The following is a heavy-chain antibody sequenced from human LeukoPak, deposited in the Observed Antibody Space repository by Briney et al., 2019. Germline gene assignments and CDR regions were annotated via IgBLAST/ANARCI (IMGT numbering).Heavy chain of an antibody. CDR3: ARGGTLHGFDI. D-gene: IGHD3-16*01. CDR1: GFTFSSYW. CDR2: VNSDGSGT. V-gene: IGHV3-74*01. Sequence: GGSLRLSCVASGFTFSSYWMHWVRQAPGTGLVWVSRVNSDGSGTIYLDSVKGRFTISRDNAKNTLYLQMNSLRADDTAAYYCARGGTLHGFDIWGQGTMVTVSS. J-gene: IGHJ3*02.